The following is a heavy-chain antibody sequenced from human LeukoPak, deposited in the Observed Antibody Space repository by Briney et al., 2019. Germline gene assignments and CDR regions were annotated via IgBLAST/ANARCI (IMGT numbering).Heavy chain of an antibody. Sequence: PSETLSLTCSVSGGSISSSTYYWGWIRQSPGKGLEWIGSIYYSGSAYYNPSLRSRVTILVDTSKNQFSLKLSSVTAAGTAVYYCARDTRQLRAWGQGTLVTVSS. V-gene: IGHV4-39*07. CDR1: GGSISSSTYY. CDR3: ARDTRQLRA. D-gene: IGHD1-1*01. J-gene: IGHJ5*02. CDR2: IYYSGSA.